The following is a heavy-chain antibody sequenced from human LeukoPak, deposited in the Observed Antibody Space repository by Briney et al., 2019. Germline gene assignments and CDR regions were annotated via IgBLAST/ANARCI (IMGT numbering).Heavy chain of an antibody. Sequence: PGGSLRLPCAASGFTFSSYEMNWVRQAPGKGLEWVSYISSSGSTMYYADSVKGRFTISRDNAKSSLYLLMNSLRAEDTAVYYCARDYVVAAAGTYYWGQGTLVTVSS. CDR2: ISSSGSTM. D-gene: IGHD6-13*01. V-gene: IGHV3-48*03. CDR3: ARDYVVAAAGTYY. CDR1: GFTFSSYE. J-gene: IGHJ4*02.